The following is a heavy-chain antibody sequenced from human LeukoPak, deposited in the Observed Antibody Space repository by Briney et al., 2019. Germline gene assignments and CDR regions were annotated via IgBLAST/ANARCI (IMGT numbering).Heavy chain of an antibody. D-gene: IGHD3-22*01. CDR2: ISGSGGST. V-gene: IGHV3-23*01. CDR3: AKEYYYDSSGYYYYSPIDY. CDR1: GSTFSSYA. J-gene: IGHJ4*02. Sequence: GGSLRLSCAASGSTFSSYAMSWVRQAPGKGLEWASAISGSGGSTYYADSVKGRFTISRDNSKNTLYLQMNSLRAEDTAVYYCAKEYYYDSSGYYYYSPIDYWGQGTLVTVSS.